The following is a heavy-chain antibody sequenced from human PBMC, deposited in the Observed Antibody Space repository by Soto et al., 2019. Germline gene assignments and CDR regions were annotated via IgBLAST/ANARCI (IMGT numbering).Heavy chain of an antibody. Sequence: PGESLKISCKGSGYSFTSYWIGWVRQMPGKGLEWMGIIYPGDSDTRYSPSFQGQVTISADKSISTAYLQWSSLKASDTAMYYCARRYYYGSWSYFFDYWGQGTLVTVSS. V-gene: IGHV5-51*01. CDR2: IYPGDSDT. J-gene: IGHJ4*02. D-gene: IGHD3-10*01. CDR1: GYSFTSYW. CDR3: ARRYYYGSWSYFFDY.